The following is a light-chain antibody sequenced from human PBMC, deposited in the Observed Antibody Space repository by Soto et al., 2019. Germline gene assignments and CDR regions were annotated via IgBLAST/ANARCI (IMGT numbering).Light chain of an antibody. CDR3: QQYYSYPPT. V-gene: IGKV1-8*01. CDR1: QGISSY. J-gene: IGKJ1*01. CDR2: AAS. Sequence: AIRMTQSPSSLSASTGDRVTITCRASQGISSYLAWYQQKPGQAPKLLIYAASTLQSGVPSRLSGSVSGTDFTLTINCLQSEDFATYYCQQYYSYPPTFGQGTKVEIK.